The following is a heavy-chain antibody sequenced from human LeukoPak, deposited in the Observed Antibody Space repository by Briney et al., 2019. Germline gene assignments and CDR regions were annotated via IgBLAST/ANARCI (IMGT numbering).Heavy chain of an antibody. CDR2: ISGSGFTT. V-gene: IGHV3-23*01. Sequence: HPGGSLRLSCAASGFTFSNDVMAWVRQAPGKGLEWVSGISGSGFTTYYADSVKGRFTTSRDNAKNTLYLQMNTPRAEDTAVYYCAKCDTSGAHFDYWGQGTLVTVSS. D-gene: IGHD6-25*01. CDR1: GFTFSNDV. CDR3: AKCDTSGAHFDY. J-gene: IGHJ4*02.